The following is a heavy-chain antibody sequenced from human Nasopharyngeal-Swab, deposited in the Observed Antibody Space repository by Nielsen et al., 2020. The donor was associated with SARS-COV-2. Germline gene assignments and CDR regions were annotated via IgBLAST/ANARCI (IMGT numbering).Heavy chain of an antibody. CDR1: GVFISRGGAY. J-gene: IGHJ4*02. V-gene: IGHV4-31*02. Sequence: SQTLSLTCAVSGVFISRGGAYWSWLRQPPGKGLEWIGYIYYSGDTDYNPALQSRVSISADTSRNQFSLKLNSVTAADTAVYYCAGLELRSRYFESWGQGTLVTVSS. D-gene: IGHD1-7*01. CDR3: AGLELRSRYFES. CDR2: IYYSGDT.